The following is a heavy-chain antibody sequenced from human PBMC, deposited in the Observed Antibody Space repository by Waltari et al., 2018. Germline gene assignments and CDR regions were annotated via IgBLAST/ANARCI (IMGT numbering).Heavy chain of an antibody. Sequence: EVQLLESGGGLVQPGGSLRLSCAASGFTFSSYAMRWVRQAQGKGLEWVSAISGSGGSTYYADSVKGRFTISRDNSKNTLYLQMNSLRAEDTAVYYCAKDMTTVTTLYYYYGMDVWGQGITVTVSS. J-gene: IGHJ6*02. V-gene: IGHV3-23*01. CDR3: AKDMTTVTTLYYYYGMDV. CDR2: ISGSGGST. CDR1: GFTFSSYA. D-gene: IGHD4-17*01.